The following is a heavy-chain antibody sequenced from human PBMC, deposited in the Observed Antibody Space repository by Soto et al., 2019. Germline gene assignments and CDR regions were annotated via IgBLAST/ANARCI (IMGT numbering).Heavy chain of an antibody. CDR1: GGSFSGYY. V-gene: IGHV4-34*01. CDR3: ARVGVRDGDYGVSRFDP. Sequence: QVQLQQWGAGLLKPSETLSLTCAVYGGSFSGYYWSWIRQPPGKGLEWIGEINHSGTTNYNPSLKSRVTISVDTSKNPFSLKLSSVTAADTAVYYCARVGVRDGDYGVSRFDPWGQGTLVTVSS. CDR2: INHSGTT. J-gene: IGHJ5*02. D-gene: IGHD4-17*01.